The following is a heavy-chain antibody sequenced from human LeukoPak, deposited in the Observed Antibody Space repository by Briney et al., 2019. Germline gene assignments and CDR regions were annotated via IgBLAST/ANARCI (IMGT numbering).Heavy chain of an antibody. D-gene: IGHD4-17*01. CDR1: GFTFSSYD. CDR2: IGTAGGT. V-gene: IGHV3-13*01. Sequence: GGSLRLSCAASGFTFSSYDMHWVRQATGKGLEWVSAIGTAGGTYYPGSVKGRFTISRENAKNSLYLQMNSLRAEDTAVYYCARGRSGEDAFDIWGQGTMVTVSS. J-gene: IGHJ3*02. CDR3: ARGRSGEDAFDI.